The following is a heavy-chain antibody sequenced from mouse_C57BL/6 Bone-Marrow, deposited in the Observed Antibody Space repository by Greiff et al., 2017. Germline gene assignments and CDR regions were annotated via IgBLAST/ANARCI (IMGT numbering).Heavy chain of an antibody. V-gene: IGHV14-4*01. Sequence: VQLQQSGAELVRPGASVKLSCTASGFYIQDDYINWVNQRPEKGLEWIGWIDPEIGDTEYASKFQGKATITSDTSYNTAYLQLSSLTSEDTAVYYCSSYDGNYFDFWGQGTPLTVAS. CDR2: IDPEIGDT. J-gene: IGHJ2*01. CDR1: GFYIQDDY. D-gene: IGHD2-3*01. CDR3: SSYDGNYFDF.